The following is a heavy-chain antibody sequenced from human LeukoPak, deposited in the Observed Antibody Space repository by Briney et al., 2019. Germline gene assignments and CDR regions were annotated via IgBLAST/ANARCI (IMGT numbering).Heavy chain of an antibody. D-gene: IGHD3-10*01. Sequence: GGSLRLSCAASGFTFSNAWMSRVRQAPGKGLEWVGRIKSKTDGGTTDYAAPVKGRFTISRDDSKNTLYLQMNSLKTEDTAVYYCTTASYYYSSGSHWGQGTLVTASS. CDR3: TTASYYYSSGSH. J-gene: IGHJ4*02. V-gene: IGHV3-15*01. CDR1: GFTFSNAW. CDR2: IKSKTDGGTT.